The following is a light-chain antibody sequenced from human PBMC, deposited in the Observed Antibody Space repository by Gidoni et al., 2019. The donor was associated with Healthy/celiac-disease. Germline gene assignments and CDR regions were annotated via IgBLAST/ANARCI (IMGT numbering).Light chain of an antibody. J-gene: IGKJ4*01. CDR2: DAS. CDR1: QDISNY. V-gene: IGKV1-33*01. Sequence: DIQMTQSPSSLSASVGDRVTITCQASQDISNYLNWYQQKPGKATKLLIYDASNLETGVPSRFSGSGSGTDFTFTISSLQPEDIATYYCQQYVNLPGLTCGGGTKVEIK. CDR3: QQYVNLPGLT.